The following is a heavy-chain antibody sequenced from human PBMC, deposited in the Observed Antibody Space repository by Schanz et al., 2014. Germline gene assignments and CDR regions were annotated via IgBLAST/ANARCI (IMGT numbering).Heavy chain of an antibody. CDR3: ARDGDFDY. CDR2: IWYDGSNK. Sequence: AQLVESGGGLAQPGGSLRLSCAASGITFSGYSMNWVRQAPGKGLEWVAIIWYDGSNKYYADSVKGRFTISRDNSKNTLFLQMSSLRAEDTAVYYCARDGDFDYWGQGTLXTVSS. J-gene: IGHJ4*02. CDR1: GITFSGYS. V-gene: IGHV3-33*08.